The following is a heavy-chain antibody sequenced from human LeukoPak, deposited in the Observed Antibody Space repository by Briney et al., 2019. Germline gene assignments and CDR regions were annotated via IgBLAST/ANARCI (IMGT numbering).Heavy chain of an antibody. V-gene: IGHV3-74*01. CDR1: GFTFSTYW. J-gene: IGHJ4*02. CDR3: AGGTSGNYYCDS. CDR2: INTDGSST. Sequence: PGGSLILSCAASGFTFSTYWMHWVRQVPGKGLVWVSRINTDGSSTTYADSVKGRFTISRDNAKNTVDLQMNSLRAEDTAVYYCAGGTSGNYYCDSWGQGTLVTVSS. D-gene: IGHD3-10*01.